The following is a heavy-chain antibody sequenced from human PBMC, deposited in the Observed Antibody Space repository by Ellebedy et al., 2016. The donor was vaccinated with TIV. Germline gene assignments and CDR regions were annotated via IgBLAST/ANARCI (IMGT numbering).Heavy chain of an antibody. CDR1: GFTFSTYG. CDR2: IWYDGSNK. D-gene: IGHD3-10*01. J-gene: IGHJ6*02. Sequence: GESLKISCAASGFTFSTYGMHWVRQAPGKGLEWVAVIWYDGSNKYYADSVKGRFTISRDNSKNTLSLQMNILRADDTAVYYCVKGGSGSYHYYYGMDVWGQGTTVTVSS. V-gene: IGHV3-33*06. CDR3: VKGGSGSYHYYYGMDV.